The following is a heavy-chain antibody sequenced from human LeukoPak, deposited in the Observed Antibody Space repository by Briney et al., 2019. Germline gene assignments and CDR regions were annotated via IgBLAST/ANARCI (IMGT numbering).Heavy chain of an antibody. V-gene: IGHV1-8*01. J-gene: IGHJ4*02. D-gene: IGHD3-22*01. CDR2: MNPNSGNT. CDR3: ARGKWGSSYYYDSSGYFY. Sequence: ASVKVSCKASGYTFTSYDINWVRQATGQGLEWMGWMNPNSGNTGYAQKFQGRVTMTRNTSISTAYMELSSLRSEDTAVYYCARGKWGSSYYYDSSGYFYWGQGTLVTVSS. CDR1: GYTFTSYD.